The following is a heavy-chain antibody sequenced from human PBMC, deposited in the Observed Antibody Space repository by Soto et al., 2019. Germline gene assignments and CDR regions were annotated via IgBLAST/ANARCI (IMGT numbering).Heavy chain of an antibody. D-gene: IGHD2-21*02. CDR3: ARYIVVVTATYAFDI. J-gene: IGHJ3*02. Sequence: QVQLVESGGGVVQPGRSLRLSCAASGFTFSSYAMHWVRQAPGKGLEWVAVISYDGSNKYYADSVKGRFTISRDKSKNTLYLQMNSLRAEDTAVYYCARYIVVVTATYAFDIWGQGTMGTVSS. CDR1: GFTFSSYA. V-gene: IGHV3-30-3*01. CDR2: ISYDGSNK.